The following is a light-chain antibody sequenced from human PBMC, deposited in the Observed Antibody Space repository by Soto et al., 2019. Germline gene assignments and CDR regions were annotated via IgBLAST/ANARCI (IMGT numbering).Light chain of an antibody. Sequence: AIQMTQSPSSLSASVGDRVNITCRASQGIRNDLAWYQQKPGAAPKLLIFASSNLQTGVPSRFRGSGSGTDFTLTISRLLPDDFATYYCLQDYTSPRTFGQGTKLEI. CDR3: LQDYTSPRT. CDR2: ASS. J-gene: IGKJ1*01. V-gene: IGKV1-6*01. CDR1: QGIRND.